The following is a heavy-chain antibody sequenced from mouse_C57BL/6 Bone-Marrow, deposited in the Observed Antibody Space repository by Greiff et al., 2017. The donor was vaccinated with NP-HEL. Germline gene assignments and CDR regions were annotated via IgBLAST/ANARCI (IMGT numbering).Heavy chain of an antibody. D-gene: IGHD2-1*01. CDR2: IYPGNSDT. CDR1: GYTFTSYW. V-gene: IGHV1-5*01. CDR3: TSGNLAWFAY. Sequence: VQLQQSGTVLARPGASVKMSCKTSGYTFTSYWMHWVKQRPGQGLEWIGAIYPGNSDTSYNQKFKGKAKLTAVTSASTAYMALSSLTNEDAAVYYCTSGNLAWFAYWGQGTLVTVSA. J-gene: IGHJ3*01.